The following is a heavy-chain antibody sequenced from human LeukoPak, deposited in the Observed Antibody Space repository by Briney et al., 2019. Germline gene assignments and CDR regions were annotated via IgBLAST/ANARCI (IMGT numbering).Heavy chain of an antibody. V-gene: IGHV3-48*02. Sequence: GGSLRLSCAASGFTFSSYSMNWVRQAPGKGLEWVSYISRSSSTIYYADSVKGRFTISRDNAKNSLSLQMNSLSDEDTAVYYCARELQYYYGSADDGFDIWGQGTMVTVSS. CDR2: ISRSSSTI. D-gene: IGHD3-10*01. CDR1: GFTFSSYS. J-gene: IGHJ3*02. CDR3: ARELQYYYGSADDGFDI.